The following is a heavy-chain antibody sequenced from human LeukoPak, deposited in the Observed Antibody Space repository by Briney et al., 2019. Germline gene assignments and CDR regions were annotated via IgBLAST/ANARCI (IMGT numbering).Heavy chain of an antibody. CDR1: GFPFSSYF. D-gene: IGHD5-18*01. V-gene: IGHV3-21*01. CDR2: ISGSSGYI. J-gene: IGHJ4*02. CDR3: ARRATTERGHSYGLDY. Sequence: GGSLRLSCAASGFPFSSYFMNWVRQAPGKGLEWVSSISGSSGYIYDADSVKGRFTISRDNAKNSLYLQMNSLRAEDTAVYYCARRATTERGHSYGLDYWGQGTLVTVSS.